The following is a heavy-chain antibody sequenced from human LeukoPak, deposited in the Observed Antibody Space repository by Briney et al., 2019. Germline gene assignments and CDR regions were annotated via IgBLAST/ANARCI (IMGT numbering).Heavy chain of an antibody. CDR2: IYYSGST. Sequence: SETLSLTCTVSGGSISSYYWSWIRQPPGKGLEWIGYIYYSGSTNYNPSLKSRVTISGDTSKNQFSLKLSSVTAADTAVYYCARALAPNQVGLYFDYWGQGTLVTVSS. J-gene: IGHJ4*02. CDR1: GGSISSYY. V-gene: IGHV4-59*01. D-gene: IGHD1-14*01. CDR3: ARALAPNQVGLYFDY.